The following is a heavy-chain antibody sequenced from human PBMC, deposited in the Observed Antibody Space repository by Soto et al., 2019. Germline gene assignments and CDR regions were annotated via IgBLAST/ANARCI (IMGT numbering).Heavy chain of an antibody. Sequence: QVQLVESGGGVVQPGRSLRLSCAASGFTFSSYTMHWVRQAPGKGLEWVTVISYDGTNKQYADSVMGRFTISRDNSNNTLYLQINSLRAEDTAVYYCARVRRGRAMMTAMHYWGRGTLVTVSS. V-gene: IGHV3-30-3*01. CDR3: ARVRRGRAMMTAMHY. D-gene: IGHD2-21*02. J-gene: IGHJ4*02. CDR1: GFTFSSYT. CDR2: ISYDGTNK.